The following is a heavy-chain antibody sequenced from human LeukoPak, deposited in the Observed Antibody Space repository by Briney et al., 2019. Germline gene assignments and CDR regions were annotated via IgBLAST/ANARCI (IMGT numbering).Heavy chain of an antibody. V-gene: IGHV4-59*01. CDR1: GGSFSGYY. Sequence: PSETLSLTCAVYGGSFSGYYWSWIRQPPGEGLEWIGYIYYSGSTNYNPSLKSRVTISVDTSKNQFSLKLSSVTAADTAVYYCARGGLEADYWGQGTLVTVSS. CDR3: ARGGLEADY. CDR2: IYYSGST. J-gene: IGHJ4*02.